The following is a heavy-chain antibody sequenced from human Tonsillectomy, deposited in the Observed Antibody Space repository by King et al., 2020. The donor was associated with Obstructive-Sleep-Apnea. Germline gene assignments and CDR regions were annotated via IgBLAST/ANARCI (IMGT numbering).Heavy chain of an antibody. CDR3: ARHEVERPTKPVTVDA. D-gene: IGHD1-26*01. J-gene: IGHJ5*02. CDR1: GYSFSTYW. CDR2: IYPGYSET. Sequence: VQLVESGAEVKKPGESLKISCKGSGYSFSTYWIGWVRQIPGKGLEWMGIIYPGYSETRYSPSFQGHVSISADKSISTAYLQWSSLKASDTAMYYCARHEVERPTKPVTVDAWGQGTLVTVSS. V-gene: IGHV5-51*01.